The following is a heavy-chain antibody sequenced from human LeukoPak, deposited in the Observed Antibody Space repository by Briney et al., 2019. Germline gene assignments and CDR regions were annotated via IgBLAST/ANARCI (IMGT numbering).Heavy chain of an antibody. CDR2: INGGGGNT. V-gene: IGHV3-23*01. CDR1: GFTFSSYA. Sequence: PGGSLRLSCAASGFTFSSYAMSWVRQAPGKGLEWVSAINGGGGNTYYADSVKGRFTISRDNSKNMVYLQMNTLRADDTAVYYCAKSVVVITFRFDDWGQGALAPSPQ. J-gene: IGHJ4*02. D-gene: IGHD2-15*01. CDR3: AKSVVVITFRFDD.